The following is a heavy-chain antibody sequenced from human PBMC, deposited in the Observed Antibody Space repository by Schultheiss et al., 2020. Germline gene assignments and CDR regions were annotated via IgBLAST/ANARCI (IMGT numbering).Heavy chain of an antibody. CDR3: AKDRGPYDFWSDYGY. D-gene: IGHD3-3*01. J-gene: IGHJ4*02. V-gene: IGHV3-21*04. CDR2: ISSSSSYI. CDR1: GFTFSSYS. Sequence: GGSLRLSCAASGFTFSSYSMNWVRQAPGKGLEWVSSISSSSSYIYYADSVKGRFTISRDNSKNTLYLQMNSLRAEDTAVYYCAKDRGPYDFWSDYGYWGQGTLVTVSS.